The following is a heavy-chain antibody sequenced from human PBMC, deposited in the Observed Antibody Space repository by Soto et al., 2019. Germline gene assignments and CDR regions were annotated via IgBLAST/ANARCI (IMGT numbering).Heavy chain of an antibody. CDR3: ARADPPNYYDSSGYAFDI. D-gene: IGHD3-22*01. Sequence: ASVKVSCKASGYTFTSYGISWVRQAPGQGLEWMGWISAYNGNTNYAQKLQGRVTMTTDTSTSTAYMELRSLRSDDTAVYYCARADPPNYYDSSGYAFDIWGQGTMVTVSS. CDR1: GYTFTSYG. V-gene: IGHV1-18*01. CDR2: ISAYNGNT. J-gene: IGHJ3*02.